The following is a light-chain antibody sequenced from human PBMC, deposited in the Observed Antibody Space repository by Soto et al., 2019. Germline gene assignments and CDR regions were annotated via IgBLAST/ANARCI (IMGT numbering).Light chain of an antibody. V-gene: IGKV3-20*01. Sequence: EIGLTQSPGTQSLSPGERATLSCRASQSVMSNYVAWYHQKPGQAPRLLISGASTRAAGIPDRFSGSGSGTDFTLTISSLEPEDFAVYYCQQYGKLPITFGQGTRLEIK. CDR1: QSVMSNY. CDR3: QQYGKLPIT. CDR2: GAS. J-gene: IGKJ5*01.